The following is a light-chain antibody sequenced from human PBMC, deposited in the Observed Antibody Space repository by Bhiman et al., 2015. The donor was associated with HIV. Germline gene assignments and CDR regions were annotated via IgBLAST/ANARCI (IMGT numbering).Light chain of an antibody. V-gene: IGLV2-14*03. CDR1: TSDVGGYNY. J-gene: IGLJ1*01. CDR3: SSLTSSITYV. CDR2: DVS. Sequence: QSALTQPASVSGSPGQSITISCTGTTSDVGGYNYVSWYQQHPGKGPKLMIYDVSNRPSGVSNRFSGSKSGNTASLTISGLQAEDEADYYCSSLTSSITYVFGTGTNVTVL.